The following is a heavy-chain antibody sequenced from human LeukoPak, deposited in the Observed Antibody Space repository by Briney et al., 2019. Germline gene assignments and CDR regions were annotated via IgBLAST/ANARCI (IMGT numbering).Heavy chain of an antibody. CDR3: VKENDGAFEI. Sequence: QPGGSLRLSCAASGITFSSYAMSWVRQAPGKGLEWVSSISGSGGRIYYIDSVKGRFTISRDNSKNTVYLQMNSLRAEDTAVYYCVKENDGAFEIWGQGTRVTVSS. CDR2: ISGSGGRI. V-gene: IGHV3-23*01. D-gene: IGHD1-1*01. J-gene: IGHJ3*02. CDR1: GITFSSYA.